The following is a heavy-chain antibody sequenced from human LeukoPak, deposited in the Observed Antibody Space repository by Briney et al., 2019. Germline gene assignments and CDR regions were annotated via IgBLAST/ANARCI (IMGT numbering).Heavy chain of an antibody. V-gene: IGHV3-7*01. CDR2: IKQDGSEK. D-gene: IGHD2-15*01. J-gene: IGHJ6*04. CDR3: ASWLCSGGSCPRVGDV. CDR1: GFTFSSYW. Sequence: GGSLRLXCAASGFTFSSYWMSWVRQAPGKALEWVANIKQDGSEKYYVDSVKGRFTISRDNAENSLYLQMNSLRAEDTAVYYCASWLCSGGSCPRVGDVWGKGTTVTVSS.